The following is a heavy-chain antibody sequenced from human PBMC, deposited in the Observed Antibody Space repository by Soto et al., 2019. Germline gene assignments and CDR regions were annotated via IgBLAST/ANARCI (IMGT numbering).Heavy chain of an antibody. CDR1: GGSISSYY. Sequence: QVQLQESGPGLVKPSETLSLTCTVSGGSISSYYWSWIRQPPGKGLEWIGYIYYSGSTTYNPSLKSRVTISVDTSKNQFSLKLTSVTAADTAVYYCARAGAYCGGYCYDYWGQRTLVTVSS. D-gene: IGHD2-21*01. CDR2: IYYSGST. J-gene: IGHJ4*02. V-gene: IGHV4-59*01. CDR3: ARAGAYCGGYCYDY.